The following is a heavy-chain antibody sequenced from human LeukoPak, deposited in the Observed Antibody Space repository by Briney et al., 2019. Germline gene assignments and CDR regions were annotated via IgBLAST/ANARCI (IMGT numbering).Heavy chain of an antibody. Sequence: ASVKVSCKASGYTFTGYYMHWVRQAPGQGLEWMGWINPNSGDTRCTQRFQGRVTMTRDTSISTAYMELSRLRSDDTAVYYCARDGALDYWGQGTWATVSS. CDR3: ARDGALDY. J-gene: IGHJ4*02. CDR2: INPNSGDT. V-gene: IGHV1-2*02. CDR1: GYTFTGYY. D-gene: IGHD4/OR15-4a*01.